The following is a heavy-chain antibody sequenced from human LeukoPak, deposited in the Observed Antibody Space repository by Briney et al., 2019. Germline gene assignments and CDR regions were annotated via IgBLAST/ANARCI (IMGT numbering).Heavy chain of an antibody. CDR2: INTDGSST. V-gene: IGHV3-74*01. Sequence: GGSLRLSCAASGFTFSSYWMHWVRQAPGKGLVWVSRINTDGSSTSYADSVKGRFTISRDNAKNTLYLQMNSLRAEDTAVYYCARENSNNYDFWSGYYDFDYWGQGTLVTVSS. J-gene: IGHJ4*02. CDR3: ARENSNNYDFWSGYYDFDY. D-gene: IGHD3-3*01. CDR1: GFTFSSYW.